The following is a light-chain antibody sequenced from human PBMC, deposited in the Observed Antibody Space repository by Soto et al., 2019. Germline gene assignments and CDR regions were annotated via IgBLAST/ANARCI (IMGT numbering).Light chain of an antibody. CDR1: QNINTN. CDR2: GAS. J-gene: IGKJ4*01. Sequence: EIVMTQSPGTLSVSPGEGATLSCRASQNINTNLAWFQQKPGQAPRLLFYGASTRATGIPARFSGSGSGTEFTLTISSLQSEDFAVYYCQQFHQWPITFGGGTKVEIK. V-gene: IGKV3-15*01. CDR3: QQFHQWPIT.